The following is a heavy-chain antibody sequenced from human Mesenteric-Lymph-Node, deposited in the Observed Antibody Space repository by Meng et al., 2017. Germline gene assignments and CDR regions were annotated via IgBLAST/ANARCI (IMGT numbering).Heavy chain of an antibody. V-gene: IGHV5-51*01. J-gene: IGHJ6*02. D-gene: IGHD3-9*01. Sequence: GGSLRLSCKGSGYRFSNYWIGWVRQMPGKGLEWMGIIYPGDSDTRYSPSFQGQVTISADESLSTAYLQWNSLKASDTAIYYCARQGVDILSGYYTFYYGMDVWGQGTTVTVSS. CDR2: IYPGDSDT. CDR3: ARQGVDILSGYYTFYYGMDV. CDR1: GYRFSNYW.